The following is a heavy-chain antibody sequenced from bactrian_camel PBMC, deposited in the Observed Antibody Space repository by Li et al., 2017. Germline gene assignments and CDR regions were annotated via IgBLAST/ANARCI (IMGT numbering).Heavy chain of an antibody. CDR2: IGADGTT. J-gene: IGHJ6*01. CDR1: VYTTGFWC. CDR3: AAVTTIGCPAEPLGDEDFRH. D-gene: IGHD1*01. Sequence: QLVESGGGTVQHGESRRLSCTSNVYTTGFWCMAWFRHGRGKQGEGVASIGADGTTRYADSVRGRFTISKENAENTLALQMNSLKPEDTAVYSCAAVTTIGCPAEPLGDEDFRHWGQGTQVTV. V-gene: IGHV3S53*01.